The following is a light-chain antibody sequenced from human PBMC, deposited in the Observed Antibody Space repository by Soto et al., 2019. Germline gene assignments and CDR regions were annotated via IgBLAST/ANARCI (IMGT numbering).Light chain of an antibody. V-gene: IGKV3-20*01. Sequence: ESVLTQAPGTLSLSRGEKTTLSCSASQRVSSSYLAWYQQKPGQAPRLLIYGASSRATGIPDRFSGSGSGTDFTLTISRLEPEDFAVYYCQQYGSSPLTFGGGTKVEIK. CDR2: GAS. J-gene: IGKJ4*01. CDR3: QQYGSSPLT. CDR1: QRVSSSY.